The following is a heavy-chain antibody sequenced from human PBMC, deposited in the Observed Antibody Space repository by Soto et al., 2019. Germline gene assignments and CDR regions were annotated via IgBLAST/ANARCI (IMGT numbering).Heavy chain of an antibody. CDR2: INPNSGGT. V-gene: IGHV1-2*02. J-gene: IGHJ6*02. CDR1: GYTFTGYY. D-gene: IGHD6-13*01. Sequence: ASVKVSCKASGYTFTGYYMHWVRQAPGQGLEWMGWINPNSGGTNYAQKFQGRVAMTRDTSISTAYMELSRLRSDDTAVYYCARDLFSSSWYVFYYYYYGMDVWGQGTTVTVSS. CDR3: ARDLFSSSWYVFYYYYYGMDV.